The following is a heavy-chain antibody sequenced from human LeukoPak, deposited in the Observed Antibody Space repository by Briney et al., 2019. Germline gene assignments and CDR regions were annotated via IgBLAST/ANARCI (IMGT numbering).Heavy chain of an antibody. CDR3: ARTLTGSFDI. CDR1: GFIFNNFW. CDR2: IKQDASEK. D-gene: IGHD3-16*01. V-gene: IGHV3-7*01. J-gene: IGHJ3*02. Sequence: GGSLRLSCAASGFIFNNFWMTWVRQAPGKGLEWVANIKQDASEKYYVDSVKGRFTISRDNAKNSLSLQVTSLRAEDTAVYYCARTLTGSFDIWGQGTMVTVSS.